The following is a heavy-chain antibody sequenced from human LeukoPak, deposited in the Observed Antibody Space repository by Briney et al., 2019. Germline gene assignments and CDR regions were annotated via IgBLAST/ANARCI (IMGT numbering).Heavy chain of an antibody. CDR3: ARDEWELLRAY. Sequence: GGCLRLSCAASGFTVRSNYMSWVRQAPGKGLEWVSIIYSGGSTYYADSVKGRFTISRDNSKNTLYLQMNSLRVEDTGVYYCARDEWELLRAYWGQGTLVTVSS. J-gene: IGHJ4*02. CDR2: IYSGGST. CDR1: GFTVRSNY. V-gene: IGHV3-66*02. D-gene: IGHD1-26*01.